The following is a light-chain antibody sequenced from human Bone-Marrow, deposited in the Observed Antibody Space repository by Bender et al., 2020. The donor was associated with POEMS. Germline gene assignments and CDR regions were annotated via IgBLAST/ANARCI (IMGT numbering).Light chain of an antibody. CDR3: LSYDTDKQGV. CDR2: ENN. Sequence: KFILTQPHSVSASPGKTVTISCIANSGSIASNYVQWFQQRPGSAPTTIIFENNQRPSRVPDRFSGSIDRSSNSASLTISGLKTEDEADYYCLSYDTDKQGVFGGGTKLTVL. V-gene: IGLV6-57*02. J-gene: IGLJ3*02. CDR1: SGSIASNY.